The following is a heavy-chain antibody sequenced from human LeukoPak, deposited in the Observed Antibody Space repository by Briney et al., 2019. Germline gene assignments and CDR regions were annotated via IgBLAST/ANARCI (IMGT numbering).Heavy chain of an antibody. CDR3: ARDRRGYSYGYYFDY. J-gene: IGHJ4*02. CDR1: GGSFSGYY. Sequence: SETLSLTCAVYGGSFSGYYWSWIRQPPGKGLEWIRYFYYSGSTSYSPSLKGRVTISVGTSKNQFSLKLSSVTAADTAVYYCARDRRGYSYGYYFDYWGQGTLVTVSS. CDR2: FYYSGST. V-gene: IGHV4-59*01. D-gene: IGHD5-18*01.